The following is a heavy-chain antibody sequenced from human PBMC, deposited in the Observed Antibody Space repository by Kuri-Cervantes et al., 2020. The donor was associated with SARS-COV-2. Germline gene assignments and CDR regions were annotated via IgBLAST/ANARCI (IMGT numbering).Heavy chain of an antibody. CDR1: GYTFTSYG. Sequence: ASVKVSCKASGYTFTSYGISWVRQAPGQGLEWMGWISAYNGNTNYAQKLQGRVTMTTDTSTSTAYMELSSLRSEDTAVYYCATAFLVAATRRDGMDVWGQGTTVTVSS. D-gene: IGHD2-15*01. CDR3: ATAFLVAATRRDGMDV. J-gene: IGHJ6*02. CDR2: ISAYNGNT. V-gene: IGHV1-18*04.